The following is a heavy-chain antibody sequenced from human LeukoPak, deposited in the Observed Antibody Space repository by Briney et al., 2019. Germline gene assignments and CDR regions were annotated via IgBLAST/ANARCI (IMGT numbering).Heavy chain of an antibody. CDR3: ARVYHYDFWSTDYYYYMDV. Sequence: PSETLSLTCTVSGGSISSYYWSWIRQPAGRGLEWIGRIYTSGSTNYNPPLTSRVTMSVDTSKNQFSLMLSSATAADTAVYYCARVYHYDFWSTDYYYYMDVWGKGTTVTVSS. V-gene: IGHV4-4*07. CDR1: GGSISSYY. J-gene: IGHJ6*03. D-gene: IGHD3-3*01. CDR2: IYTSGST.